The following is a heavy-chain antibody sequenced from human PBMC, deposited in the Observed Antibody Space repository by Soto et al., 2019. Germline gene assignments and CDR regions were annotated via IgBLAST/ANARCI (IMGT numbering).Heavy chain of an antibody. V-gene: IGHV3-48*02. CDR1: GFTFSSYS. Sequence: GGSLRLSCAASGFTFSSYSMNWVRQAPGKGLEWVSYISSSSSTIYYADSVKGRFTISRDNAKNSLYLQMNSLRDEDTAVYYCARMLGGYSYGLPIDYWGQGTLVTVSS. J-gene: IGHJ4*02. CDR2: ISSSSSTI. CDR3: ARMLGGYSYGLPIDY. D-gene: IGHD5-18*01.